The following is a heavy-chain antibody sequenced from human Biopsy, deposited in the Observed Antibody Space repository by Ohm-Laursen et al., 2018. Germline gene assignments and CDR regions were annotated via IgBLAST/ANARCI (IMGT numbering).Heavy chain of an antibody. CDR1: GFTFSSYA. CDR2: INTSGGST. J-gene: IGHJ4*02. Sequence: SLRLSCAASGFTFSSYAMTWVRQAPGKGLEWVSVINTSGGSTHYAVSVKGRFTISRDNSKNTLYLRMNSLRAEDTAVYYCAKPADSYGSEFCFHHCGQGTLVTVSS. D-gene: IGHD4-17*01. CDR3: AKPADSYGSEFCFHH. V-gene: IGHV3-23*01.